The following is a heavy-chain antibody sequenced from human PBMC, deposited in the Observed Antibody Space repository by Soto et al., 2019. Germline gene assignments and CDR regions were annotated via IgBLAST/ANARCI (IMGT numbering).Heavy chain of an antibody. D-gene: IGHD1-1*01. Sequence: WTWIRQHPGKGLEWIGYIYYTGTTYYNPSLKSRPTISMDTSENHFSLELTSVTAADTAIYFCASGHDAYKVRYWGQRTLVTVSS. V-gene: IGHV4-31*02. J-gene: IGHJ4*02. CDR2: IYYTGTT. CDR3: ASGHDAYKVRY.